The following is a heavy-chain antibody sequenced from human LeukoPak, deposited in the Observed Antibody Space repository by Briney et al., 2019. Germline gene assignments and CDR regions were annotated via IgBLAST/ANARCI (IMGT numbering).Heavy chain of an antibody. Sequence: PSETLSLTCTVSGGSISSYYWSWIRQPPGKGLEWIGYIYYSGSTNYNPSLKSRVTISVDTSKNQFSLKLRSVTAADTAVYDCAREPLGSSGYMDVWGKGTTVTVSS. CDR3: AREPLGSSGYMDV. D-gene: IGHD3-10*01. V-gene: IGHV4-59*01. CDR2: IYYSGST. CDR1: GGSISSYY. J-gene: IGHJ6*03.